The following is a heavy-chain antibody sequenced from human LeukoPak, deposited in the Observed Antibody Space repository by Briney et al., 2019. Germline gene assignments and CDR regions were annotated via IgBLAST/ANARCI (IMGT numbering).Heavy chain of an antibody. V-gene: IGHV3-11*01. CDR1: GFTFNDYY. D-gene: IGHD5-12*01. CDR3: ATGGAGFDT. CDR2: IKIGGTNT. J-gene: IGHJ5*02. Sequence: GGSLRLSCAASGFTFNDYYMSWIRQAPGKGLEWLSYIKIGGTNTHCADSVKGRFTISRDNAKKSLYLEMNNLRAEDTAVYYCATGGAGFDTWGQGVLVTVSS.